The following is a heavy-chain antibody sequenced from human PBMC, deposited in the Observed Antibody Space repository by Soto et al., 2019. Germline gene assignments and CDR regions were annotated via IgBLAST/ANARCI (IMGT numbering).Heavy chain of an antibody. J-gene: IGHJ6*03. CDR3: ARGVYQLLYSTLYYYYYYMDV. CDR2: ISAYNGNT. Sequence: ASVKVSCKASGYTFTSYGISWVRQAPGQGLEWMGWISAYNGNTNYAQKLQGRVAMTTNTSTSTAYMELRSLRSDDTAVYYCARGVYQLLYSTLYYYYYYMDVWGKGTTVTVSS. CDR1: GYTFTSYG. V-gene: IGHV1-18*01. D-gene: IGHD2-2*02.